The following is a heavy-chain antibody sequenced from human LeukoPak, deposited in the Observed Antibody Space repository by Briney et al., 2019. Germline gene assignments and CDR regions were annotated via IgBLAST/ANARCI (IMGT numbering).Heavy chain of an antibody. V-gene: IGHV3-23*01. J-gene: IGHJ4*02. D-gene: IGHD3-22*01. CDR3: AKDFYDSSGSRYVY. CDR2: IDGGGGRT. Sequence: GGSLRLSCTASGFAFSSYAMSWVRQAPGVGLEWVSAIDGGGGRTWHADSVRGRFTISRDNSKNTLFMQMNSLRAEDTAVYYRAKDFYDSSGSRYVYWGQGTLVTVSS. CDR1: GFAFSSYA.